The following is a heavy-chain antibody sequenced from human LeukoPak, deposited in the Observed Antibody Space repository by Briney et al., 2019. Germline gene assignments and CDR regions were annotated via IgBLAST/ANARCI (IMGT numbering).Heavy chain of an antibody. Sequence: SETLSLTCTVSGGSISSYYWSWIRQPPGKGLEWIGYIYYSGSTNYNPSLKSRVTISVDTSKNQFSLKLSSVTAADTAVYYCARVPTTYYYDSSGPYGAFDIWGQGTMVTVSS. D-gene: IGHD3-22*01. CDR3: ARVPTTYYYDSSGPYGAFDI. CDR1: GGSISSYY. V-gene: IGHV4-59*01. CDR2: IYYSGST. J-gene: IGHJ3*02.